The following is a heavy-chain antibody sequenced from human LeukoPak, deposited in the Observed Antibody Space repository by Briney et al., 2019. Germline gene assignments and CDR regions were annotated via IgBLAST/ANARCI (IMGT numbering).Heavy chain of an antibody. Sequence: SETLSLTCTVSGGSISSYYWSWIRQPPGKGLEWIGYIYYSGSTNYNPSLKSRVTISVDTSKNQFSLKLSSVTAADTAVYYCASLSYDSNYYYMDVWGKGTTVTVSS. V-gene: IGHV4-59*01. CDR2: IYYSGST. CDR3: ASLSYDSNYYYMDV. J-gene: IGHJ6*03. CDR1: GGSISSYY. D-gene: IGHD3-22*01.